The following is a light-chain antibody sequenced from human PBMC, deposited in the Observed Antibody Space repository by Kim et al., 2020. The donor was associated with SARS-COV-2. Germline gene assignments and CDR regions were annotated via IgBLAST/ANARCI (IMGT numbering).Light chain of an antibody. J-gene: IGKJ1*01. V-gene: IGKV3-15*01. CDR2: AAT. CDR1: QSVNSN. Sequence: SPGERVTLSCRASQSVNSNLAWYQQKPGQAPRLLMYAATTRATGIPARFSGSGSETDFTLTISSLQSEDFAVYYCQQYNNWPPWTFGQGTKVDIK. CDR3: QQYNNWPPWT.